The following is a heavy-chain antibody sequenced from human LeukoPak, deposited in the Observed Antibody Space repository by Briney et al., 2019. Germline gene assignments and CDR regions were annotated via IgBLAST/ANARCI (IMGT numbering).Heavy chain of an antibody. D-gene: IGHD3-22*01. V-gene: IGHV4-34*01. Sequence: SETLSLTCAVYGGSFSGYYWSWIRQPPGKGLEWIGEINHSGSTNYNPSLKSRVTISVDTSKNQFSLKLSSVTAADTAVYYCARHRSYYDNSGYLPKYYFDYWGQGTLVTVSS. CDR3: ARHRSYYDNSGYLPKYYFDY. J-gene: IGHJ4*02. CDR1: GGSFSGYY. CDR2: INHSGST.